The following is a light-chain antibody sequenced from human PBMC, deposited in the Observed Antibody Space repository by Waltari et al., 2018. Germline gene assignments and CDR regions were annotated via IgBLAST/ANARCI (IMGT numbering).Light chain of an antibody. Sequence: QSALTQPASVSGSPGQSITISCTGTSSDVGGYNYVPWYQQHPGKAPKLRIYEVSYRPSGVSTRCSGSKSGNTASLTSSGLQAEDEADYYCNSYTNSKTQIFGGGTKLTVL. CDR3: NSYTNSKTQI. CDR1: SSDVGGYNY. CDR2: EVS. V-gene: IGLV2-14*01. J-gene: IGLJ2*01.